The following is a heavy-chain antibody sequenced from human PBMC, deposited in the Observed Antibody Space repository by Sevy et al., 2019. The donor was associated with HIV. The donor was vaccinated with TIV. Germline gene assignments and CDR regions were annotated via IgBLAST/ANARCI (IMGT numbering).Heavy chain of an antibody. CDR3: ARSGAAMVRGVIISDPQAFAYFMDV. CDR1: GFTFSSYA. CDR2: ISYDGSNK. D-gene: IGHD3-10*01. V-gene: IGHV3-30-3*01. Sequence: GGSLRLSCAASGFTFSSYAMHWVRQAPGKGLEWVAVISYDGSNKYYADSVKGRFTISRDNSKNTLYLQMNSLRAEDTAGYYSARSGAAMVRGVIISDPQAFAYFMDVWGQGTTVTVSS. J-gene: IGHJ6*02.